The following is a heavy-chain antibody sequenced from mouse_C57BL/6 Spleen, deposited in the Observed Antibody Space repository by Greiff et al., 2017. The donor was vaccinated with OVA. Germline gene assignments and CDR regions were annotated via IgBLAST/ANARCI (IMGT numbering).Heavy chain of an antibody. D-gene: IGHD1-1*01. CDR3: TSCDSYGSSYGY. V-gene: IGHV1-15*01. CDR1: GYTFTDYE. CDR2: IDPETGGT. J-gene: IGHJ2*01. Sequence: QVQLQQSGAELVRPGASVTLSCKASGYTFTDYEMHWVKQTPVHGLEWIGAIDPETGGTAYNQKFKGKAILTEYKSSSTAYMELRSLTSGVSAVYYCTSCDSYGSSYGYWGQGTTLTVSS.